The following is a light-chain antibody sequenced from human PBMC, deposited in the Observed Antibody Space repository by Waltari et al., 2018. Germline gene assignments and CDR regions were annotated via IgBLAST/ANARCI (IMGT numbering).Light chain of an antibody. J-gene: IGKJ4*01. CDR3: QHYKNVPLT. CDR2: DAS. V-gene: IGKV1-33*01. Sequence: DIQMTQAPSSLSASVGDRVTITCQASQDIDKNLNWFQQKPGKAPKVLIYDASKLRTGVPLRFSGSGSGTHFTLTINSLQPEDTATYYCQHYKNVPLTFGGGTKVEIK. CDR1: QDIDKN.